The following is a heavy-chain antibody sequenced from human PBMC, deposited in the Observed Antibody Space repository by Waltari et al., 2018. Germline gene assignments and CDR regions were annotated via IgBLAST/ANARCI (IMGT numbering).Heavy chain of an antibody. CDR3: ARKAGSGYPYGPFYYDN. V-gene: IGHV3-74*01. D-gene: IGHD5-18*01. Sequence: EVHLAESGGGVVQPGGSLRLSCAGSGFRLGDYWMHWVRQAPGKGLEWVSRINVDGGYISYGDSVKGRFTISRDNAKNTVFLQLNSLRAEDTAVYYCARKAGSGYPYGPFYYDNWGQGTLVTVSS. CDR1: GFRLGDYW. J-gene: IGHJ4*02. CDR2: INVDGGYI.